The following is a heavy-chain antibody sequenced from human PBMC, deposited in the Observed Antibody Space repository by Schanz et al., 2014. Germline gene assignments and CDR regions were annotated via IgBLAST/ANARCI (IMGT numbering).Heavy chain of an antibody. CDR3: ATASSPVREAGAGSSFHL. Sequence: EVQLLESGGGLIQPGGSLRLSCAASGFIFGSSVMTWVRQAPGKGLEWVSYVSRSTPDIYYADSVKGRFTISRDNAKNSLYLQMNSLKIEDTAVYYCATASSPVREAGAGSSFHLWGQGTLVTVSP. CDR1: GFIFGSSV. D-gene: IGHD6-13*01. J-gene: IGHJ5*02. V-gene: IGHV3-48*01. CDR2: VSRSTPDI.